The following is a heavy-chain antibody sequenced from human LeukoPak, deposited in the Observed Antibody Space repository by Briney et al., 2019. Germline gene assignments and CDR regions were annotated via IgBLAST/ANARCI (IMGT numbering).Heavy chain of an antibody. Sequence: PGGSLRLSCAASGFTFSSYWMHWVRQAPGKGLVWVSRINSVGSSTNYADSVKGRFTISRDNAKNTLYLQMNSLRAEDTAVYYCARDRSSSWYWFDPWGQGTLVTVSS. CDR1: GFTFSSYW. CDR2: INSVGSST. D-gene: IGHD6-13*01. V-gene: IGHV3-74*01. J-gene: IGHJ5*02. CDR3: ARDRSSSWYWFDP.